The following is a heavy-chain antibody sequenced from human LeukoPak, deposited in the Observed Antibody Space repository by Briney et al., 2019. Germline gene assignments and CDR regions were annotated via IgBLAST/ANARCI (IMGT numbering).Heavy chain of an antibody. Sequence: GRSLRLSCAASGFIFSTYGMHWVRQAPGKGLEWVAVISYDGSNKYYADSVKGRFTISRDNSKNTLYLQMNSLRAEDTAVYYCAKDLPDSSSWDSLLYYYYYGMDVWGQGTTVTVSS. J-gene: IGHJ6*02. V-gene: IGHV3-30*18. CDR1: GFIFSTYG. D-gene: IGHD6-13*01. CDR2: ISYDGSNK. CDR3: AKDLPDSSSWDSLLYYYYYGMDV.